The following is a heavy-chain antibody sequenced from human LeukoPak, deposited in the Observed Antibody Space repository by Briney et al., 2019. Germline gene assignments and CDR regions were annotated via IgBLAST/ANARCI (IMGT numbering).Heavy chain of an antibody. CDR2: IYHSGST. J-gene: IGHJ4*02. D-gene: IGHD3-10*01. CDR3: ARGVLWFGELYYFDY. Sequence: SETLSLTCTVSGYSISSGYYRGWIRQPPGKGLEWIGSIYHSGSTYYNPSLKSRVTISVDTSKNQFSLKLSSVTAADTAVYYCARGVLWFGELYYFDYWGQGTLVTVSS. V-gene: IGHV4-38-2*02. CDR1: GYSISSGYY.